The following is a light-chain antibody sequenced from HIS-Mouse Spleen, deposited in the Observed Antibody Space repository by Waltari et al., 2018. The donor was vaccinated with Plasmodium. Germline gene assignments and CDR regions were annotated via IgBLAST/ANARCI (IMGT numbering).Light chain of an antibody. CDR2: GAS. J-gene: IGKJ2*01. Sequence: EIVLTQSPGTLSLSPGERATLSCRASQSVSSSYLAWYQQKPGQAPRLIIYGASSRATGIPDRFSGSVSGTDFTLTISRLEPEDFAVYYCQQYGSSPYTFGQGTKLEIK. CDR1: QSVSSSY. CDR3: QQYGSSPYT. V-gene: IGKV3-20*01.